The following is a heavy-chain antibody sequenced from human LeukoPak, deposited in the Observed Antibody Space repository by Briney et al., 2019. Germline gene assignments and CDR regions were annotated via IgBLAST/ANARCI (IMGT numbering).Heavy chain of an antibody. Sequence: GGSLRLSCAASGFTFDDYGMSWVRQAPGKGLEWVSGINWNGGSTVYADSVKGRFTISRDNSKDTVYVQMQSLRPEDTAVYYCARLQPLVIAAAKLGFDYWGQGTLVTVSS. CDR3: ARLQPLVIAAAKLGFDY. CDR1: GFTFDDYG. D-gene: IGHD6-6*01. J-gene: IGHJ4*02. V-gene: IGHV3-20*04. CDR2: INWNGGST.